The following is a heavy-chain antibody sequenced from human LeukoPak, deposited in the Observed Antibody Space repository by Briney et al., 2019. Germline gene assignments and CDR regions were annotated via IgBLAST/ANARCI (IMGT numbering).Heavy chain of an antibody. J-gene: IGHJ4*02. V-gene: IGHV3-11*01. CDR3: ARSHYGDYVDY. Sequence: SLRLSCAASGFTFSDYYMSWLRQAPGKSLEWVSYISSSGSTIYYPDSVKGRFTISRDNAKNSLYLQMNSLRAEDTAVYYCARSHYGDYVDYWGQGTLVTVSS. CDR1: GFTFSDYY. D-gene: IGHD4-17*01. CDR2: ISSSGSTI.